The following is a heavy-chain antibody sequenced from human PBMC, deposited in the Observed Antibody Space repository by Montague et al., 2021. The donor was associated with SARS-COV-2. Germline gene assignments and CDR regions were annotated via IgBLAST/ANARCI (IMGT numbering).Heavy chain of an antibody. CDR2: INHSGSI. D-gene: IGHD3-22*01. V-gene: IGHV4-34*01. J-gene: IGHJ2*01. CDR3: ARGAPTITMIVVVFTGAGWYFDL. CDR1: SGSFSDYY. Sequence: SETLSLTCAVYSGSFSDYYWTWIRQPPGKGLEWIGEINHSGSINYNPSLKSRVSTSVDTSKNQFSLKLTSVTAADTAVYYCARGAPTITMIVVVFTGAGWYFDLWGRGTLVTVSS.